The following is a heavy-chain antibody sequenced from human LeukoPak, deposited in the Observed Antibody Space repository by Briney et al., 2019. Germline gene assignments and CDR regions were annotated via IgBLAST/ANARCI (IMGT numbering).Heavy chain of an antibody. J-gene: IGHJ4*02. CDR1: GFTFSISA. V-gene: IGHV3-64D*06. D-gene: IGHD5-24*01. Sequence: GGSLRLSCSASGFTFSISAMHWVRQAPGKRLQYVSVISGNEVTTSYADSVKGRFTVSRDNSKNTVYLQMSSLRVEDTAVYYCVADGRDGNNIYFYYWGQGTLVTVSS. CDR3: VADGRDGNNIYFYY. CDR2: ISGNEVTT.